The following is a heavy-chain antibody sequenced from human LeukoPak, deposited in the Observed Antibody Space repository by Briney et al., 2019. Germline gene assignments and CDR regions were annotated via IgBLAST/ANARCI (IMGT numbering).Heavy chain of an antibody. CDR3: ARDLAWDACDI. CDR2: LHRRRGYI. J-gene: IGHJ3*02. Sequence: PGGSVTLLRAPSGFNFTNHNMMWARHPPGKGLEWVSYLHRRRGYIYYAPSLKGRLTISRDHATNLLYLQMNSLRAHDTAVYYWARDLAWDACDIWGQGTMVTVSS. V-gene: IGHV3-21*01. CDR1: GFNFTNHN.